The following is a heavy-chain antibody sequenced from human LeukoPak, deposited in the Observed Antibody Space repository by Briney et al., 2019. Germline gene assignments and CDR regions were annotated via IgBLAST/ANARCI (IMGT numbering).Heavy chain of an antibody. CDR1: GFTFTNYW. CDR3: ARIGYSSSSFDY. D-gene: IGHD6-6*01. Sequence: PGGSLRLSCAASGFTFTNYWMSWVRQAPGKGLEWVANIKQDGGQKYYVDSVQGRFTISRDNAKNSVYLQMNSLRVEDTAVYFCARIGYSSSSFDYWGQGTLVTVSS. V-gene: IGHV3-7*05. CDR2: IKQDGGQK. J-gene: IGHJ4*02.